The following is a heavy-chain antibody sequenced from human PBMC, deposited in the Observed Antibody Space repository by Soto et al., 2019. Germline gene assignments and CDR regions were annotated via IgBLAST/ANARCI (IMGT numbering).Heavy chain of an antibody. V-gene: IGHV3-33*01. D-gene: IGHD3-16*01. J-gene: IGHJ6*02. CDR2: IWYDGSNK. Sequence: GGSLRLSCAASGFTFISYGMHWVRQAPGKGLEWVAVIWYDGSNKYYADSVKGRFTISRDNSKNTLYLQMNSLRAEDTAVYYCARDLPTWRFASYYYCYGMDVWGQGTTVTVSS. CDR1: GFTFISYG. CDR3: ARDLPTWRFASYYYCYGMDV.